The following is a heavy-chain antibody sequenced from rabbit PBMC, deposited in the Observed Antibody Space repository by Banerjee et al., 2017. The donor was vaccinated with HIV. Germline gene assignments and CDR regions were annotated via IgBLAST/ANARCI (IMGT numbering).Heavy chain of an antibody. CDR1: GFSFSNKYV. Sequence: QEQLEESGGDLVKPEGSLTLTCTASGFSFSNKYVMCWVRQAPGKGLEWIACINTSSGNTVYASWAKGRFTISKTSSTTVTLQMTSLTAADTATYFCASHADRSWWFTRLDLWGPGTLVTVS. D-gene: IGHD4-2*01. CDR2: INTSSGNT. V-gene: IGHV1S45*01. CDR3: ASHADRSWWFTRLDL. J-gene: IGHJ3*01.